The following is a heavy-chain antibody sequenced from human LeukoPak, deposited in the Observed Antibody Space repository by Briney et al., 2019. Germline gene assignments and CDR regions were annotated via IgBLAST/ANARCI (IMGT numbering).Heavy chain of an antibody. CDR2: INPNSGGT. Sequence: ASVRVSCKASGYTFTGYYMHWVRQAPGQGLEWMGWINPNSGGTNYAQKFQGRVTMTRDTSISTAYMELSRLRSDDTAVYYCARDPPVSVFAPLYGMDVWGQGTTVTVSS. V-gene: IGHV1-2*02. CDR1: GYTFTGYY. CDR3: ARDPPVSVFAPLYGMDV. D-gene: IGHD2-2*01. J-gene: IGHJ6*02.